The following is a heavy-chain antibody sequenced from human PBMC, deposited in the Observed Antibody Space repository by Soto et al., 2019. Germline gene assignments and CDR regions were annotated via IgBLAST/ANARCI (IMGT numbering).Heavy chain of an antibody. CDR2: IIPLFGTT. V-gene: IGHV1-69*01. Sequence: QVQVVQSGVEVRRPEPSVKVSCKASGDTFKNCVISWVRQATGQGLEWMGGIIPLFGTTDFVQRFQGRLTITTDESTTTAYMELSMMRYEDTATYCCAAELGFGKLSVVWGQGTTVIVSS. J-gene: IGHJ6*02. CDR1: GDTFKNCV. CDR3: AAELGFGKLSVV. D-gene: IGHD3-10*01.